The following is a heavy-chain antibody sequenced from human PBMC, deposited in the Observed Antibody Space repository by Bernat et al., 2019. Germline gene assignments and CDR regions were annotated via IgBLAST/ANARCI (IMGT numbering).Heavy chain of an antibody. J-gene: IGHJ4*02. V-gene: IGHV4-39*01. CDR1: GGSISSSSSY. CDR2: IYYSGST. CDR3: ARHERGTGAGFDY. Sequence: QLQLQESGPGLVKPSETLSLPCSVSGGSISSSSSYWGWIRQPPGKGLEWIGSIYYSGSTYYKPSLKSRVTISVDTSKNQFSLKLSSVTDADTAVYYCARHERGTGAGFDYWGQGTLVTVSS. D-gene: IGHD1-1*01.